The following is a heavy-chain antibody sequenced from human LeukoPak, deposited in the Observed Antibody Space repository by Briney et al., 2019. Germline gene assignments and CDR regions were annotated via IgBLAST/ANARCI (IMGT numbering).Heavy chain of an antibody. Sequence: ASVKVSCKASGYTFTSYDINWVRQATGQGLEWMGWMNPNSSNTGYAQKFQGRVTMTRNTSISTAYMELSSLRSEDTAVYYCARWGGVVVPAANYYYGMDVWGQGTTVTVSS. CDR3: ARWGGVVVPAANYYYGMDV. J-gene: IGHJ6*02. CDR1: GYTFTSYD. CDR2: MNPNSSNT. D-gene: IGHD2-2*01. V-gene: IGHV1-8*01.